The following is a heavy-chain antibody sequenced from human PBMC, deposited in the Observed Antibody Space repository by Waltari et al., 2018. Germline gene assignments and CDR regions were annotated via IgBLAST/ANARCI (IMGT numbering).Heavy chain of an antibody. J-gene: IGHJ4*02. D-gene: IGHD3-10*01. Sequence: EVRLVESGGGLVQPGGSLRLACDVSGLIFSTYWMTWVRQSPGKGLEWVANINYDGSEKHYVDSVKGRFTIYRDNSKSSLFLQMNSLRAEDTAIYYCATYRWLGYWGQGSLVTVSS. CDR2: INYDGSEK. V-gene: IGHV3-7*03. CDR1: GLIFSTYW. CDR3: ATYRWLGY.